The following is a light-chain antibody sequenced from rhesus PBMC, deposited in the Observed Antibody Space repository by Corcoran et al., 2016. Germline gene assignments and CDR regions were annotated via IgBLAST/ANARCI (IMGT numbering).Light chain of an antibody. CDR1: ENVNHY. CDR2: KAS. J-gene: IGKJ1*01. V-gene: IGKV1-74*01. CDR3: LQLNSYPPT. Sequence: DIQMTQSPSSLSASVGDRGTITCRTSENVNHYLNWYQQKPGKAPKLPIYKASTLQSGVPSRFSGIGTGTDYTFTISSLQSEDFAAYYCLQLNSYPPTFGQGTKVEIK.